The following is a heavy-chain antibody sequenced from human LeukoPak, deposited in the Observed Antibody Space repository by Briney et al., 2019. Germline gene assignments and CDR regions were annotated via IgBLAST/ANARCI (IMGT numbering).Heavy chain of an antibody. CDR1: GYTFTGYY. J-gene: IGHJ3*02. CDR2: INPNSGGT. CDR3: ARDTGRWGFWSGLNAFDI. V-gene: IGHV1-2*02. Sequence: ASVKVSCKASGYTFTGYYMHWVRQAPGQGLEWMGWINPNSGGTNYAQKFQGRVTMTRDTSISTAYMELSRLRSDDTAVYYCARDTGRWGFWSGLNAFDIWGQGTMVTVSS. D-gene: IGHD3-3*01.